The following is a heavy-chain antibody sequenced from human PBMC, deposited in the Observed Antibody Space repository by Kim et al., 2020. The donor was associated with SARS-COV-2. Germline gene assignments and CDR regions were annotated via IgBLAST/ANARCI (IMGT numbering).Heavy chain of an antibody. Sequence: GGSLRLSCAASGFTFSSYGMHWVRQAPGKGLEWVAVISYDGSNKYYADSVKGRFTISRDNSKNTLYLQMNSLRAEDTAVYYCAKAYYGSGSYYISYFDY. J-gene: IGHJ4*01. CDR2: ISYDGSNK. D-gene: IGHD3-10*01. CDR3: AKAYYGSGSYYISYFDY. V-gene: IGHV3-30*18. CDR1: GFTFSSYG.